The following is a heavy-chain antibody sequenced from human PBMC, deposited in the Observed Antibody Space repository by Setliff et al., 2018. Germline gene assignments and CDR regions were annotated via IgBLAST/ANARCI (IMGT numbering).Heavy chain of an antibody. V-gene: IGHV1-46*01. CDR1: GYTFTSYD. D-gene: IGHD6-13*01. J-gene: IGHJ1*01. CDR2: INPGGGSA. Sequence: ASVKVSCKASGYTFTSYDINWVRQATGQGLEWMGIINPGGGSASIVQKFQGRVTMTSDTSTSTVYLDLSGLTSEDTAVYYCARAGVAATARKGLLEYWGQGTLVTVSS. CDR3: ARAGVAATARKGLLEY.